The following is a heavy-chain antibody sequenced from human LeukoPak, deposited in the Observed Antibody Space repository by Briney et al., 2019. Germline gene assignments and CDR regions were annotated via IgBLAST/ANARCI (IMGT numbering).Heavy chain of an antibody. CDR3: ARDRPHQGMDV. Sequence: LGGSLRLSCAASGFTFSSYWMHWVRQAPGKGLVWVSRINSDGSSTSYADSVKGRFTISRDNAKNTLYLQMNSLKAEDTAVYYCARDRPHQGMDVWGQGTTVTVSS. V-gene: IGHV3-74*01. CDR2: INSDGSST. J-gene: IGHJ6*02. CDR1: GFTFSSYW.